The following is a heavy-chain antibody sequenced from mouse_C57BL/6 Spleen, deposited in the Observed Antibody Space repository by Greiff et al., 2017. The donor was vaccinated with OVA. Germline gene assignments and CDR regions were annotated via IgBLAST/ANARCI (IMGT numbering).Heavy chain of an antibody. CDR2: IYPGNSDT. V-gene: IGHV1-5*01. CDR3: TKGTAQATNYFDY. CDR1: GYTFTSYW. D-gene: IGHD3-2*02. Sequence: EVQLQQSGIVLARPGASVKMSCKTSGYTFTSYWMHWVKQRPGQGLEWIGAIYPGNSDTSYNQKFKGKAKLTAVTSASTAYMELSSLTNEDSAVYYCTKGTAQATNYFDYWGQGTTLTVSS. J-gene: IGHJ2*01.